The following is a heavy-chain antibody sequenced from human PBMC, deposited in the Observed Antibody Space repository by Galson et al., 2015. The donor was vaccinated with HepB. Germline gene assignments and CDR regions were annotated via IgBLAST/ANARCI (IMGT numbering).Heavy chain of an antibody. CDR1: GGSFSGYY. CDR2: INHSGST. D-gene: IGHD3-3*01. Sequence: SETLSLTCAVYGGSFSGYYWSWIRQPPGKGLEWIGEINHSGSTNYNPSLKSRVTISVDTSKNQFSLKLSSVTAADTAVYYCARCLTIFGVVTPGFDPWGQGTLVTVSS. V-gene: IGHV4-34*01. J-gene: IGHJ5*02. CDR3: ARCLTIFGVVTPGFDP.